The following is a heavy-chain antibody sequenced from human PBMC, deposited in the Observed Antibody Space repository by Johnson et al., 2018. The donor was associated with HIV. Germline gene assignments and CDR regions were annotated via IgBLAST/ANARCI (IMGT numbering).Heavy chain of an antibody. Sequence: VQLVESGGGLVKPGGSLRVSCAVSGITFSNAWMSWVRQAPGKGLEWVGRIKSKTDGETADYAAPVKGRFTISRDDSKKTLYLQMNSLKTEDTGVYYGTTDGVGDNIVRAFDMWGQGTMVTVAS. CDR3: TTDGVGDNIVRAFDM. D-gene: IGHD2/OR15-2a*01. J-gene: IGHJ3*02. CDR2: IKSKTDGETA. V-gene: IGHV3-15*01. CDR1: GITFSNAW.